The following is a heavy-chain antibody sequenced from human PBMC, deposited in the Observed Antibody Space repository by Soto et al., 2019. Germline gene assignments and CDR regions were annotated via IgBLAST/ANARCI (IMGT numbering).Heavy chain of an antibody. D-gene: IGHD2-2*01. CDR3: ARDSGYCISTSCSRLYYYYGMDV. CDR2: IYYSGST. CDR1: GGSISSGDYY. V-gene: IGHV4-30-4*01. J-gene: IGHJ6*02. Sequence: QVQLQESGPGLVKPSQTLSLTCTVSGGSISSGDYYWSWIRQPPGKGLEWIGYIYYSGSTYYNPSLKSRVTLSVDTSTNQFSLKLSSVTAADTAVYYCARDSGYCISTSCSRLYYYYGMDVWGQGTTVTVSS.